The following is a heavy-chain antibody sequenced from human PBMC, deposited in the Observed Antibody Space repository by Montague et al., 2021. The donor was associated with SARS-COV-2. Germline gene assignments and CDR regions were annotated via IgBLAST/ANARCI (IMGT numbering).Heavy chain of an antibody. CDR2: IYWDDDG. D-gene: IGHD3-10*01. V-gene: IGHV2-5*02. CDR1: GISPSTSGVG. J-gene: IGHJ5*02. CDR3: APLGFDSRSYYTPHNWFDP. Sequence: PALVKPTQTLTLTCTFSGISPSTSGVGVAWIRQPPGKALEWLALIYWDDDGRYSPSMRSRLTITKDTSENQVVLRMTNMDPMDTATYYCAPLGFDSRSYYTPHNWFDPWGQGILVTVSS.